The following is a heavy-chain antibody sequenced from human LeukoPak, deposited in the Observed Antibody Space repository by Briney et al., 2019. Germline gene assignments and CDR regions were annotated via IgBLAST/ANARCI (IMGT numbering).Heavy chain of an antibody. D-gene: IGHD3-10*01. CDR2: IYYSGST. V-gene: IGHV4-30-4*01. CDR1: GGSISSGDYY. CDR3: ARHPMVRGAPFDY. Sequence: PSETLSLTCTVSGGSISSGDYYWSWIRQPPGKGLEWIGYIYYSGSTYYNPSLKSRVTISVDTSKNQFSLKLSSVTAADTAAYYCARHPMVRGAPFDYWGQGTLVTVSS. J-gene: IGHJ4*02.